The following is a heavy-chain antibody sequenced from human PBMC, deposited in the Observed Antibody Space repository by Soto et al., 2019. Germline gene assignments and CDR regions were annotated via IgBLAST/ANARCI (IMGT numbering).Heavy chain of an antibody. CDR2: ISWNSGSI. CDR1: VFTFDDFA. J-gene: IGHJ4*02. CDR3: AKDYYSGGWYDSGHFEY. Sequence: PXGSLRLSCASSVFTFDDFAMHCVRQAPGKGLEWVSGISWNSGSIDYADSVKGRFTISRDNAKNSLYLQMSSLRAEDTAFYYCAKDYYSGGWYDSGHFEYWGQGALVTVSS. D-gene: IGHD6-19*01. V-gene: IGHV3-9*01.